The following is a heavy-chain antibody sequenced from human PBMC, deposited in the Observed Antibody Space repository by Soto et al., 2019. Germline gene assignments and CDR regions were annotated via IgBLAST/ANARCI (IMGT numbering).Heavy chain of an antibody. CDR3: TTDPQQWLVSFGMDV. Sequence: GGSLRLSCAASGFTFSNAWMSWVRQAPGKGLEWVGRIKSKTDGGTTDYAAPVKGRFTISRDDSKNTLYLQMNSLKTEDTAVYYCTTDPQQWLVSFGMDVWGQGTTVTVSS. D-gene: IGHD6-19*01. CDR1: GFTFSNAW. V-gene: IGHV3-15*01. J-gene: IGHJ6*02. CDR2: IKSKTDGGTT.